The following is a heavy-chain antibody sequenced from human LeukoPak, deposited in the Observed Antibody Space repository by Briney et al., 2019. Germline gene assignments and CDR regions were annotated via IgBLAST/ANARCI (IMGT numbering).Heavy chain of an antibody. D-gene: IGHD1-1*01. CDR2: IYISGST. CDR3: ARDRGTWNDDGFDY. J-gene: IGHJ4*02. CDR1: GGSFSGYY. Sequence: SETLSLTCAVYGGSFSGYYWSWIRQPPGKGLEWIGRIYISGSTNYNPSLKSRVTMSVDTSKNQFSLKLSSVTAADTAVYYCARDRGTWNDDGFDYWGQGTLVTVSS. V-gene: IGHV4-4*07.